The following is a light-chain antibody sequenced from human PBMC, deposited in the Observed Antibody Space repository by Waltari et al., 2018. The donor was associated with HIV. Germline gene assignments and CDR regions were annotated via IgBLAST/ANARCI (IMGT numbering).Light chain of an antibody. J-gene: IGKJ4*01. CDR1: QNLLHIANNKNY. Sequence: DIAMTHSHDSLTVSLGARSTINFTSRQNLLHIANNKNYLGWYQQKPGQPPKLIIYWASTRESGVPDRFSGSGSGTNFTLTISSLQAEDVAIYYCQQYSSVPLTFGGGTKVEI. CDR3: QQYSSVPLT. CDR2: WAS. V-gene: IGKV4-1*01.